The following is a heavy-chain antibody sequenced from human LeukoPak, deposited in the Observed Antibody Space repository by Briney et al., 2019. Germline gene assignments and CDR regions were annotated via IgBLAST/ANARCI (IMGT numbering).Heavy chain of an antibody. CDR1: GGSIGAYY. V-gene: IGHV4-59*08. J-gene: IGHJ4*02. CDR3: ARHRYYDSNFDY. Sequence: KSAETLSLTCTVSGGSIGAYYWSWIRQPPGKGLEWIGYIYYSGTTNYNASLKSPVTISVDTSNNQLSLKLSSITAADTAVYYCARHRYYDSNFDYWGQGILVTVSS. CDR2: IYYSGTT. D-gene: IGHD3-22*01.